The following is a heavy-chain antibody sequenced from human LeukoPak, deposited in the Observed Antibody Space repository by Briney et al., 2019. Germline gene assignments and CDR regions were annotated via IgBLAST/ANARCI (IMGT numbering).Heavy chain of an antibody. J-gene: IGHJ4*02. V-gene: IGHV4-59*08. CDR3: ARGRIADY. CDR1: GGSISSYY. CDR2: IYCNGST. D-gene: IGHD2-15*01. Sequence: SESLSLTCTVPGGSISSYYWSWIRQAPGKGLEWVGYIYCNGSTNYNSSLKSRVTISVDTSKSQFSLKLSSVTAADAAVYYCARGRIADYWGQGTLVTVSS.